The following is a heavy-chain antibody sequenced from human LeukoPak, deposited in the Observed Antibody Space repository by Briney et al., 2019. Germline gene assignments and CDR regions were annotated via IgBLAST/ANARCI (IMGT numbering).Heavy chain of an antibody. D-gene: IGHD2-15*01. CDR1: GGTFSSYA. CDR2: IIPIFGTA. Sequence: GASVKVSCKASGGTFSSYAIIWVRQAPGQGLEWMGGIIPIFGTANYAQKFQGRVTITADKSTSTAYMELSSLRSEDTAVYYCASDIVVSTGAFDIWGQGTMVTVSS. J-gene: IGHJ3*02. CDR3: ASDIVVSTGAFDI. V-gene: IGHV1-69*06.